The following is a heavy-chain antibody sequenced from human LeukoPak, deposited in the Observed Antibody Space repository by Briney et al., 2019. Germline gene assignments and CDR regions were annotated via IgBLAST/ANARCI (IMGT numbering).Heavy chain of an antibody. CDR2: ISTYNDNP. CDR3: ARLMGPPDY. CDR1: GYTFSKYD. Sequence: EASVKVSCKASGYTFSKYDITWVRQAPGQGLECVGWISTYNDNPNYAQKFQGRVTMTTDTSTSTAYLDLRSLRSDDTAVYFCARLMGPPDYWGQGTRVTVSS. D-gene: IGHD2-8*01. J-gene: IGHJ4*02. V-gene: IGHV1-18*01.